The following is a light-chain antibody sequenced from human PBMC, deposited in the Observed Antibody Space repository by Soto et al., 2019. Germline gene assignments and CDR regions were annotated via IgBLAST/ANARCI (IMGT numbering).Light chain of an antibody. J-gene: IGKJ1*01. V-gene: IGKV3-15*01. Sequence: EIVMTQSPATLSMSPGERATLSCTASHYVDSNEAWFQQRPGQAPRLLIYRASARATGTPARFSGSGSGTEFTLTITSLQSEDFAVYYCQQYHNLWTFGQGTEVEIK. CDR3: QQYHNLWT. CDR1: HYVDSN. CDR2: RAS.